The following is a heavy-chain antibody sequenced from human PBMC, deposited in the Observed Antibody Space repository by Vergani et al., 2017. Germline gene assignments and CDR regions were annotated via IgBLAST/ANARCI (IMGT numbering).Heavy chain of an antibody. CDR2: VSFRGGT. D-gene: IGHD3-10*01. CDR1: GASVNSYY. CDR3: ARSRIYYGAGSPDY. J-gene: IGHJ4*02. V-gene: IGHV4-59*02. Sequence: QVKLQESGPGLVKPSETLSLTCTVSGASVNSYYWSWIRQPPGKGLEWMGYVSFRGGTLYDPSVKGRMPISLNTSSNQFSLYLTSVTAADTAVYYCARSRIYYGAGSPDYWGQGTLVTVSS.